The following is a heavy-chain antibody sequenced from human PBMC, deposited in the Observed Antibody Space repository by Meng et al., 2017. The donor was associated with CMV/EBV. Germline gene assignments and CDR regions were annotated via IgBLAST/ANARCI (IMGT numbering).Heavy chain of an antibody. Sequence: ASVTVSCKASGYTFTGYYMHWVRQAPGQGLEWMGWINPNSGGTNYAQKFQGRVTMTRDTSISTAYMELSRLRSDDTAVYYCARKASRITIFGVVYYFDYWGQGTLVTVSS. CDR2: INPNSGGT. CDR3: ARKASRITIFGVVYYFDY. V-gene: IGHV1-2*02. J-gene: IGHJ4*02. CDR1: GYTFTGYY. D-gene: IGHD3-3*01.